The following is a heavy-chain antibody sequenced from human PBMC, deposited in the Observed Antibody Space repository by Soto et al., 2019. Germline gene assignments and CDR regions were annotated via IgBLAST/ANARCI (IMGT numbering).Heavy chain of an antibody. CDR1: GASISSDDYY. CDR3: ARQAVAAAGHGGHFQH. V-gene: IGHV4-30-4*01. CDR2: IYYSGRT. Sequence: QVQLQESGPGLVKPSQTLSLTCTVSGASISSDDYYWSWIRQPPGKGLEYFGYIYYSGRTYYNPSLRSRVTISVDTSKDQFSLKLSSVTAADTAVYYCARQAVAAAGHGGHFQHWGQGTLVIVSS. J-gene: IGHJ1*01. D-gene: IGHD6-13*01.